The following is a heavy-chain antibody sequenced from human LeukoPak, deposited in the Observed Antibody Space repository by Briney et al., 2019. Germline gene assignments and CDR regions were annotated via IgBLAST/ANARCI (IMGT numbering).Heavy chain of an antibody. CDR1: GFTFSSHV. J-gene: IGHJ1*01. D-gene: IGHD3-10*01. V-gene: IGHV3-23*01. Sequence: QSGGSLRLSCATSGFTFSSHVMSWVRQAPGKGLEWVSAISGPGGDTYYADSVKGRFTISRDNSKNTLSLHMNSLRAEDTAVYYCAKLLEAAPVFQHWGQGTLVTVSS. CDR3: AKLLEAAPVFQH. CDR2: ISGPGGDT.